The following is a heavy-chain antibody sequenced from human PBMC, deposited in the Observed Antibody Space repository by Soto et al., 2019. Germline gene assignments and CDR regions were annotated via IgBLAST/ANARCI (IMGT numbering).Heavy chain of an antibody. Sequence: PGGSLRLSCAASGFTFSNAWMNWVGQAPGKGLEWVGRIKSKTDGGTTDYAAPVKGRFTISRDDSKNTLYLQMNSLKTEDTAVYYCTTGNPMVWATMIGGDYYGMDVWGQGTTVTVSS. J-gene: IGHJ6*02. CDR2: IKSKTDGGTT. V-gene: IGHV3-15*07. CDR3: TTGNPMVWATMIGGDYYGMDV. D-gene: IGHD3-22*01. CDR1: GFTFSNAW.